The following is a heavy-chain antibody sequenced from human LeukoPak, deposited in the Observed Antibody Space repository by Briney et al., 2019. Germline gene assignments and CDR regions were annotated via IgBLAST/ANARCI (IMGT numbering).Heavy chain of an antibody. J-gene: IGHJ6*04. D-gene: IGHD3-10*02. CDR2: ISSSGSTI. CDR3: AELGITMIGGV. V-gene: IGHV3-48*03. Sequence: AGGSLRLSCAASGFTFSSYEMNWVRQAPGKGLEWVSYISSSGSTIYYADSVKGRFTIPRGNAKNSLYLQMNSLRAEDTAVYYCAELGITMIGGVWGKGTTVTISS. CDR1: GFTFSSYE.